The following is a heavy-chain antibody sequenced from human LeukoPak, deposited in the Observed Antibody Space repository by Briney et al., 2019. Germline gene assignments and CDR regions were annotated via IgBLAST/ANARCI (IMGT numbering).Heavy chain of an antibody. D-gene: IGHD4/OR15-4a*01. V-gene: IGHV3-7*01. CDR3: AKFSRVQSSF. J-gene: IGHJ4*02. Sequence: PGGSLRLSCAGSGFTFSDYWMSWVRQAPGKGLEWVANIKYDGIDKQYVDSIKGRFTISRDNAKNTLYLQMDSLRVDDTAIYYCAKFSRVQSSFWGQGTLVTVSS. CDR1: GFTFSDYW. CDR2: IKYDGIDK.